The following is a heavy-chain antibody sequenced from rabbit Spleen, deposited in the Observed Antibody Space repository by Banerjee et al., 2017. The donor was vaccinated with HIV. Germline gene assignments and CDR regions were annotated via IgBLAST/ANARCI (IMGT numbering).Heavy chain of an antibody. CDR2: IYAGSSGTT. D-gene: IGHD8-1*01. V-gene: IGHV1S45*01. J-gene: IGHJ6*01. CDR1: GFSFSSSYW. CDR3: ARDTGSSFSTYGMDL. Sequence: EESGGGLVQPEGSLTLTCTASGFSFSSSYWICWVRKAPGKGLEWIACIYAGSSGTTYYANWAKGRFTISRTSSTTVTLQMTSLTAADTASYFCARDTGSSFSTYGMDLWGPGTLVTVS.